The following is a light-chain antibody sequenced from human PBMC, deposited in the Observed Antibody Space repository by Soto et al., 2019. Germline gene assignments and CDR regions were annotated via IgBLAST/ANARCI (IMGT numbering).Light chain of an antibody. CDR3: QSYGDSLSGYV. CDR1: NSNIGAGYD. J-gene: IGLJ1*01. V-gene: IGLV1-40*01. CDR2: GNS. Sequence: QSALTQPPSVSGAPGQRVTISCTGSNSNIGAGYDVHWYQQLPGTAPKLLIYGNSNRPSGVPDRFSGSKSGTSTSLTITGLQAEDGADYYCQSYGDSLSGYVFGTGTKV.